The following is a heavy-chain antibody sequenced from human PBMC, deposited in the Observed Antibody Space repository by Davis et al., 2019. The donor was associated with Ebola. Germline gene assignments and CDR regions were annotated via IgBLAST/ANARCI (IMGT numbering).Heavy chain of an antibody. CDR2: ISSSSSYT. V-gene: IGHV3-11*06. Sequence: GESLKISCAASGFTFSDYYMSWIRQAPGKGLEWVSYISSSSSYTNYADSVKGRFTISRDNAKNSLYLQMNSLRAEDTAVYYCARDGIAAHGLGDGMDVWGQGTTVTVSS. J-gene: IGHJ6*02. D-gene: IGHD6-6*01. CDR1: GFTFSDYY. CDR3: ARDGIAAHGLGDGMDV.